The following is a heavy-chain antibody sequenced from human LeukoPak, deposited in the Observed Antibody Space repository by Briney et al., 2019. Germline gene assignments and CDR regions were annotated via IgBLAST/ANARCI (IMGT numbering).Heavy chain of an antibody. Sequence: SETLSLTCTVSGGSISSSSYYWGWIRQPPGKGLEWIGSIYYSGSTNYNPSLKSRVTISLDTSKNQFSLKLSSVTAADTAVYYCARDDNYYDSSGYYRAFDIWGQGTMVTVSS. CDR3: ARDDNYYDSSGYYRAFDI. V-gene: IGHV4-39*07. J-gene: IGHJ3*02. CDR1: GGSISSSSYY. CDR2: IYYSGST. D-gene: IGHD3-22*01.